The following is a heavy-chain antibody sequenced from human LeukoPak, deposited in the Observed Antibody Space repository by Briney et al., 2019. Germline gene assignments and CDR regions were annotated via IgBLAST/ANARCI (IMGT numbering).Heavy chain of an antibody. V-gene: IGHV4-39*01. CDR2: IYYTGNT. CDR3: AKLRELEHIDF. CDR1: GGSISSSRDY. D-gene: IGHD1/OR15-1a*01. J-gene: IGHJ4*02. Sequence: SETLSLTCTVSGGSISSSRDYWGWIRQPPGKGLEWIGTIYYTGNTYFNPSLKSRVTISVDTSRSQFSLKLSSVTAADTAVYYCAKLRELEHIDFWGQGALVTVSS.